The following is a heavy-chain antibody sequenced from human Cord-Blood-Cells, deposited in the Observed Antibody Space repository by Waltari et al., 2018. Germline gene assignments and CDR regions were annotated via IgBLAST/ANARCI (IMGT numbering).Heavy chain of an antibody. D-gene: IGHD3-10*01. Sequence: QVQLQQWGAGLLKPSETLSLTCAVYGGSFSGYYWSWIRQPPGKGLERIGEINHSGSTNANPALKGRVTISVDTSKNQFSLKLSSVTAADTAVYYCARGITMVRGVTASNWFDPWGQGTLVTVSS. J-gene: IGHJ5*02. CDR3: ARGITMVRGVTASNWFDP. V-gene: IGHV4-34*01. CDR2: INHSGST. CDR1: GGSFSGYY.